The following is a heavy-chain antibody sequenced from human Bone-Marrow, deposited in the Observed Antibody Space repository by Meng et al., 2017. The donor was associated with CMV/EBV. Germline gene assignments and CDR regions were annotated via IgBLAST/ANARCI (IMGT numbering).Heavy chain of an antibody. J-gene: IGHJ4*02. CDR3: ERGKVLDRGSYTFDY. Sequence: ASVKVSCKASGYTFTNYDINWVRQATGQGPEWMGWMNPNNGNTGYAQKFQGRITMTRNTSISTAYMELSSLRSEDTAVYYCERGKVLDRGSYTFDYWGQGTLVTVSS. CDR2: MNPNNGNT. CDR1: GYTFTNYD. V-gene: IGHV1-8*01. D-gene: IGHD1-26*01.